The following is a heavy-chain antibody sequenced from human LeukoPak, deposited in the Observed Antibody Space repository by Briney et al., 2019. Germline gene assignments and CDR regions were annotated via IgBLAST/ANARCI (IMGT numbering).Heavy chain of an antibody. CDR1: GGTFSSYA. Sequence: SVKVSCKASGGTFSSYAISWVRQAPGQGLEWMGGIIPIFGTANYAQKFQGRVTTTADKSTSTAYMELSSLRSEDTAVYYCAREYSSSSDHYYYYYMDVWGKGTTVTVSS. D-gene: IGHD6-6*01. CDR3: AREYSSSSDHYYYYYMDV. J-gene: IGHJ6*03. V-gene: IGHV1-69*06. CDR2: IIPIFGTA.